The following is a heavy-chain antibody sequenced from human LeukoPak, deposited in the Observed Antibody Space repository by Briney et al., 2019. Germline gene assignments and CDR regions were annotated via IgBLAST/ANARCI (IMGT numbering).Heavy chain of an antibody. CDR3: ASLIVVVGMDV. D-gene: IGHD3-22*01. Sequence: ASVKVSCKASGGTFSSYAISWVRQAPGQGLEWMGRIIPILGIANYAQKFQGRVTITADKSTSTAYMELSSLRSEDTAVYYCASLIVVVGMDVWGQGTTVTVSS. CDR2: IIPILGIA. CDR1: GGTFSSYA. J-gene: IGHJ6*02. V-gene: IGHV1-69*04.